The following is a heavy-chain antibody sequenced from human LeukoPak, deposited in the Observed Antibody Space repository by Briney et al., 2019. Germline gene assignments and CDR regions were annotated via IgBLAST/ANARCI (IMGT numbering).Heavy chain of an antibody. CDR3: ASKGAGYCRRTTCQGAFDI. V-gene: IGHV4-59*01. CDR1: GGSISSYY. CDR2: IYYSGST. Sequence: KSSETLSLTCTVSGGSISSYYWSWIRQPPGKGLEWIGYIYYSGSTNYNPSLKSRVTISVDTSKNQFSLKLSSVTAADTAVYYCASKGAGYCRRTTCQGAFDIWGQGSMVIVSS. D-gene: IGHD2-2*01. J-gene: IGHJ3*02.